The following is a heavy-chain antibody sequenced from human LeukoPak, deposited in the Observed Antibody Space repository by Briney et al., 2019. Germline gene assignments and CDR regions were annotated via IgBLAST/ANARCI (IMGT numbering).Heavy chain of an antibody. V-gene: IGHV3-48*03. CDR3: ATDFRLASGSGVDAFDI. D-gene: IGHD3-10*01. CDR2: ISSSGSTI. J-gene: IGHJ3*02. Sequence: GGSLRLSCAASGFTFSSYEMNWVRQAPGKGLEWVSYISSSGSTIYYADSVKGRFTISRDNAKNSLYLQMNSLRAEDTAMYYCATDFRLASGSGVDAFDIWGQGTMLSVSS. CDR1: GFTFSSYE.